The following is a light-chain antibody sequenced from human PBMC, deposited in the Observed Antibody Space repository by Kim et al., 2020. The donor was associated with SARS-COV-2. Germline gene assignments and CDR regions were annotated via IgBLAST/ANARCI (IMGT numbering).Light chain of an antibody. J-gene: IGLJ2*01. Sequence: SYELTQPPSVSVSPGQTASITCSGDKLGDKYARWYQQKPGQSPVLVIYQDSKRPSGIPERLSGSNSGNTATLTISGTQATDEADYYCQAWDSSTAVVFGG. CDR2: QDS. CDR1: KLGDKY. V-gene: IGLV3-1*01. CDR3: QAWDSSTAVV.